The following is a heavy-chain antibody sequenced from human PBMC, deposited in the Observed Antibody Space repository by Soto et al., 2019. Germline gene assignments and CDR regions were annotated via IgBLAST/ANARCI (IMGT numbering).Heavy chain of an antibody. CDR3: ARDGSSTALGGGYYYYYGMDV. J-gene: IGHJ6*02. CDR2: IYYSGST. CDR1: GGSISSGGYY. V-gene: IGHV4-31*03. Sequence: QVQLQESGPGLVKPSQTLSLTCTVSGGSISSGGYYWSWIRQHPGKGLEWIGYIYYSGSTYYNPSLKSRVTISVDTSKNQFSLKLSSVTAADTAVYYCARDGSSTALGGGYYYYYGMDVWGQGTTVTVSS. D-gene: IGHD3-16*01.